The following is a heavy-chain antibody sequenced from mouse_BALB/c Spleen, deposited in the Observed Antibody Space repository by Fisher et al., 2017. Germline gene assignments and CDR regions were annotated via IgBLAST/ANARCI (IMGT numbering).Heavy chain of an antibody. V-gene: IGHV1-42*01. D-gene: IGHD2-13*01. J-gene: IGHJ4*01. Sequence: KFKGKATLTVDKSSSTAYMQLKSLTSEDSAVYYCARSVTPMNPYYAMDYWGQGTSVTVSS. CDR3: ARSVTPMNPYYAMDY.